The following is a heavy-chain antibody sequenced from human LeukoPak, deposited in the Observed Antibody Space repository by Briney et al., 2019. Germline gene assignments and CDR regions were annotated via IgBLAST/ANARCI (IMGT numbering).Heavy chain of an antibody. CDR1: GGTFSSYA. CDR2: MNPNSGNT. CDR3: ARGGYYYYDSSGYYPNDY. Sequence: ASVKVSCKASGGTFSSYAISWVRQATGQGLEWMGWMNPNSGNTGYAQKFQGRVTMTRNTSISTAYMELSSLRSEDTAVYYCARGGYYYYDSSGYYPNDYWGQGTLVTVSS. D-gene: IGHD3-22*01. J-gene: IGHJ4*02. V-gene: IGHV1-8*02.